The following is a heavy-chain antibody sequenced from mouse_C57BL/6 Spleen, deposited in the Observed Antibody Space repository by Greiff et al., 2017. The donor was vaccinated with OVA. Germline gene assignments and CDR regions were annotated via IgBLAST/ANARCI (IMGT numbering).Heavy chain of an antibody. D-gene: IGHD2-1*01. CDR2: INPGSGGT. J-gene: IGHJ4*01. Sequence: VKLQESGAELVRPGTSVKVSCKASGYAFTNYLIEWVKQRPGQGLEWIGVINPGSGGTNYNEKFKGKATLTADKSSSTAYMQLSSLTSEDSAVYFCARGGNYVDYAMDYWGQGTSVTVSS. V-gene: IGHV1-54*01. CDR1: GYAFTNYL. CDR3: ARGGNYVDYAMDY.